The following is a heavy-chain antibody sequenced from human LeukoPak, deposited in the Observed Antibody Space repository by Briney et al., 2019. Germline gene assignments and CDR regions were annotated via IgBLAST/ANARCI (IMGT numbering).Heavy chain of an antibody. D-gene: IGHD3-22*01. CDR3: AKRRWPYYYDSSGYHDY. V-gene: IGHV3-23*01. CDR2: ISGSGGST. CDR1: GFTFSSYA. J-gene: IGHJ4*02. Sequence: GGYLRLSCAASGFTFSSYAMSWVRQAPGKGLEWVSAISGSGGSTYYADSVKGRFTISRDNSKNTLYLQMNSLRAEDTAVYYCAKRRWPYYYDSSGYHDYWGQGTLVAVSS.